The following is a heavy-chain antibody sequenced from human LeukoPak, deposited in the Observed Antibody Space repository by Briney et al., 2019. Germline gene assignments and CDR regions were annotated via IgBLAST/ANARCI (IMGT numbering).Heavy chain of an antibody. CDR1: GFTFSSYS. D-gene: IGHD4-17*01. J-gene: IGHJ4*02. Sequence: GGSLRLSCAASGFTFSSYSMNWVRQAPGKGLEWVSSISSSSSYIYYADSVKGRFTISRDNAKNSLYLQMNSLRAEDTAVYYCARETRYGDYVFDYWGQGTLVTASS. V-gene: IGHV3-21*01. CDR2: ISSSSSYI. CDR3: ARETRYGDYVFDY.